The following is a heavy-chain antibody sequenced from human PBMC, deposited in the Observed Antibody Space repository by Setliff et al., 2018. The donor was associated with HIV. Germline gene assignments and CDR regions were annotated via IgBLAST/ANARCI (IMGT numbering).Heavy chain of an antibody. D-gene: IGHD3-22*01. V-gene: IGHV1-69*10. CDR3: ARDVLDLVISVYGF. J-gene: IGHJ4*02. Sequence: SVKVSCKASGYTFTSYAISWVRQAPGQGLEWMGGIIPILGVANYAQRLQGRVTITTDESTSTAYMELSSLRSEDTAVYYCARDVLDLVISVYGFWGQGIPVTVSS. CDR2: IIPILGVA. CDR1: GYTFTSYA.